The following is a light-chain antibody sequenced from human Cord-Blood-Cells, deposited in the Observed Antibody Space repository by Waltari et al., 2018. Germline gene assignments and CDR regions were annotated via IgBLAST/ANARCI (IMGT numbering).Light chain of an antibody. CDR1: SPRSYY. V-gene: IGLV3-19*01. J-gene: IGLJ2*01. CDR2: GKN. Sequence: SSELTQDHAVSVALGQTVRITCHGDSPRSYYACWYQQKPGQAPVLVIYGKNNRPSGIPDRFSGSSSGNTASLTITGAQAEDEADYYCNSRDSSGNHVVFGGGTKLTVL. CDR3: NSRDSSGNHVV.